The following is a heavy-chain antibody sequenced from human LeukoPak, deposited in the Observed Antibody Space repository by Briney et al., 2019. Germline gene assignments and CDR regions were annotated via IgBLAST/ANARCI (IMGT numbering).Heavy chain of an antibody. CDR2: INPSGGST. Sequence: ASVKVSCKASGYTFTSYYMHWVRQAPGQGLEWMGIINPSGGSTTYAQKFQGRFTISRDNAKNSLYLQMNSLRAEDTAVYYCARSYYDSSGYYATYGMDVWGQGTTVTVSS. CDR1: GYTFTSYY. CDR3: ARSYYDSSGYYATYGMDV. J-gene: IGHJ6*02. V-gene: IGHV1-46*01. D-gene: IGHD3-22*01.